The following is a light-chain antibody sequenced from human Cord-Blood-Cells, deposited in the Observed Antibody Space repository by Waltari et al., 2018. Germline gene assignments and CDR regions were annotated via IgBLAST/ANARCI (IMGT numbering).Light chain of an antibody. CDR3: CSYAGSWV. CDR1: SSDVGSYNL. Sequence: QSALTQPASVSGSPGQSITISCTGTSSDVGSYNLVSWYQQHPGKAPKLMIYEGSKPPSGVANRFSGSKSGNTASRTISGLQAEDEADYYCCSYAGSWVFGGGTKLTVL. V-gene: IGLV2-23*01. CDR2: EGS. J-gene: IGLJ3*02.